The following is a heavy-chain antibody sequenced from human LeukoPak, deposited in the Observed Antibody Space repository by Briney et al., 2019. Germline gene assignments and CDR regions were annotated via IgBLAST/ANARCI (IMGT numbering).Heavy chain of an antibody. CDR1: GYAFTDSF. V-gene: IGHV1-2*02. CDR2: INPNSGGT. D-gene: IGHD3-10*01. CDR3: AKVTYGSGTYGAFDY. Sequence: KPGASMKVSCKASGYAFTDSFIHWVRQAPGQGLEWMGWINPNSGGTNYAQKLQGRVTMTTDTSTSTAYMELRSLRSDDTAVYYCAKVTYGSGTYGAFDYWGQGTLVTVSS. J-gene: IGHJ4*02.